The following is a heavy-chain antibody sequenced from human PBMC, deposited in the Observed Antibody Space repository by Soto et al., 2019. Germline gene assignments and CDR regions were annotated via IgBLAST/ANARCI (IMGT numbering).Heavy chain of an antibody. CDR3: ARGHGTYYYDSSGYRDAFDI. V-gene: IGHV3-20*04. CDR1: GFTFDDYG. CDR2: INWNGGST. D-gene: IGHD3-22*01. J-gene: IGHJ3*02. Sequence: PGGSLRLSCAASGFTFDDYGMSWVRQAPGKGLEWVSCINWNGGSTGYADSVKGRFTISRDNAKNSLYLQMNSLRAEDTALYYCARGHGTYYYDSSGYRDAFDIWGQGTMVTVSS.